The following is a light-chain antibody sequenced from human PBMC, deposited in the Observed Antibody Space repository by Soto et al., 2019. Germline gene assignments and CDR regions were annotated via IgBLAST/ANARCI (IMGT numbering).Light chain of an antibody. V-gene: IGLV2-14*01. CDR3: SSYTSSRTWV. J-gene: IGLJ3*02. CDR1: SSDVGGYNY. CDR2: EVS. Sequence: QSVLTQPASVSGSPGQSITISYTGTSSDVGGYNYVSWYQQHPGKAPKLMIYEVSNRPSGVSDRFSGSRSGNTASLTISGLQAEDESDYYCSSYTSSRTWVFGGGTQLTVL.